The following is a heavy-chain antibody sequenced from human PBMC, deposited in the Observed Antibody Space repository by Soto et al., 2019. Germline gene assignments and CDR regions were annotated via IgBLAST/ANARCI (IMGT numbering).Heavy chain of an antibody. J-gene: IGHJ4*02. D-gene: IGHD4-17*01. Sequence: QVQLQESGPGLVKPSQTLSLTCTVSGGSISSGGYYWRWIRQHPGKGLEWIGYIYYSGSTCYNPSLKSRVTISVDASKNQFSLKLSSVTAADTAVYYCAAGGADYGDYGSFDYWGQGTLVTVSS. CDR1: GGSISSGGYY. CDR2: IYYSGST. V-gene: IGHV4-31*03. CDR3: AAGGADYGDYGSFDY.